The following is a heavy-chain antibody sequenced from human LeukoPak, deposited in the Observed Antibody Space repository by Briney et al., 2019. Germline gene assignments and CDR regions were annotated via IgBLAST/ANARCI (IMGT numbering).Heavy chain of an antibody. V-gene: IGHV3-64D*09. Sequence: PGGSLRLSCSASGFTFSSYSMHWVRQAPGKGLEYVSAISSNGGGTNYADSVEGRFTISRDNSKNTLYLQMSSLRDEDTAVYYCVKYSGYADVWGQGTLVTVSS. CDR2: ISSNGGGT. CDR1: GFTFSSYS. CDR3: VKYSGYADV. J-gene: IGHJ4*02. D-gene: IGHD5-12*01.